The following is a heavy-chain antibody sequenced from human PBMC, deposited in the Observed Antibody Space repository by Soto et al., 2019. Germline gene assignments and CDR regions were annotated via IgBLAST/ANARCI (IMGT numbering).Heavy chain of an antibody. D-gene: IGHD2-15*01. CDR1: GFTFSSYA. CDR3: ARTCSGGTCSFDY. J-gene: IGHJ4*02. CDR2: ISGSGGST. Sequence: GXSLRLSCAASGFTFSSYAISWVVQAPGKGLEWVSAISGSGGSTYYADSVKGRFTISRDNSENTLYLQMNSLRAEDTAVYYCARTCSGGTCSFDYWGQGTLVTVSS. V-gene: IGHV3-23*01.